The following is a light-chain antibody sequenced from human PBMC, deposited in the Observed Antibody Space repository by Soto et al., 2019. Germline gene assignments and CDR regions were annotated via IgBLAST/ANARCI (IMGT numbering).Light chain of an antibody. J-gene: IGLJ1*01. V-gene: IGLV2-11*01. CDR3: GSYSSTDTPFV. CDR1: SSDVGGYNY. CDR2: DVT. Sequence: QSALTQPRSVSGSPGQSVTISCTGTSSDVGGYNYVSWYQQHPGKAPKLMIYDVTNRPSGISDRFSGSKSVNTASLTISGLQAEDESDYYCGSYSSTDTPFVFGTGTKLTVL.